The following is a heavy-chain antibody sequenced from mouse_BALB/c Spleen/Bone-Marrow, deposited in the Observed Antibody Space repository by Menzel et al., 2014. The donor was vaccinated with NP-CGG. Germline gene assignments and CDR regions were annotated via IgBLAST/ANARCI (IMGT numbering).Heavy chain of an antibody. J-gene: IGHJ1*01. CDR1: GYTFTNSW. CDR3: TRSGFYGYGTYFDV. CDR2: IHPNSGNT. V-gene: IGHV1S130*01. Sequence: RPGASVKLSCKASGYTFTNSWIHWAKQRPGQGLEWIGDIHPNSGNTNYNEKFMSKATLTVDTSSSTAYMHLSSLTSEDSAVYYCTRSGFYGYGTYFDVWGAGTTVTVSS. D-gene: IGHD1-2*01.